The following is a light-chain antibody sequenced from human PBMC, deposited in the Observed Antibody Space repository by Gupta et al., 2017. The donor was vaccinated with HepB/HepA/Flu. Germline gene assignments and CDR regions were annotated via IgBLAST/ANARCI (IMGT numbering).Light chain of an antibody. J-gene: IGKJ1*01. CDR3: QQYGSSPRT. CDR2: GSS. CDR1: QSVSRRY. Sequence: EIVLTQSPGTLSLSPGERATLYRRASQSVSRRYLAWYQQKPGPAPRLLIYGSSSRATDIPDRFSGSGSGTDFTLTISTLEPEDFAVYYCQQYGSSPRTFGQGTKVEIK. V-gene: IGKV3-20*01.